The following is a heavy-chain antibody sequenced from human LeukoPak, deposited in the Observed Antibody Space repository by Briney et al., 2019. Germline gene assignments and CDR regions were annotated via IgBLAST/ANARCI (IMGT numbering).Heavy chain of an antibody. V-gene: IGHV3-23*01. D-gene: IGHD4-17*01. J-gene: IGHJ3*01. Sequence: PSGGSLRLTCRSSGFAFGNYGMTWVRQAPGKGLEWVSAITGSGEGTRYTDAVTGRFTISRDNSRNTLFLQMDSLRADDTAVYYCAKDPNGDYLGAFDFWGPGTLVTVSS. CDR3: AKDPNGDYLGAFDF. CDR2: ITGSGEGT. CDR1: GFAFGNYG.